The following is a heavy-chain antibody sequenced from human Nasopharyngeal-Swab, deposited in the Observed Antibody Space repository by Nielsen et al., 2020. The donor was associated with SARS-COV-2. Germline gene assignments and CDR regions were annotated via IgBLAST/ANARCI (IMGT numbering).Heavy chain of an antibody. Sequence: GESLKISCAASGFTFSTYVMHWVRQAPGKGLEWVALLKQDGSETFYADSVKGRFTISRDISKNTLYLQMNSLRAEDTAVYYCAKDLFAERMRDFDYWGQGTLVAVSS. CDR1: GFTFSTYV. J-gene: IGHJ4*02. CDR2: LKQDGSET. CDR3: AKDLFAERMRDFDY. D-gene: IGHD6-25*01. V-gene: IGHV3-30*18.